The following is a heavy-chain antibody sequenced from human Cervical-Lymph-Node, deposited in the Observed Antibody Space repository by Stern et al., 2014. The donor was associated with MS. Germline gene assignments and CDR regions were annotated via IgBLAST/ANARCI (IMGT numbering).Heavy chain of an antibody. V-gene: IGHV4-31*03. J-gene: IGHJ4*02. CDR3: ARWPDSRPGGGFDY. D-gene: IGHD1-14*01. CDR1: GGSISSGGYY. Sequence: QVQLVESGPGLVKPSQTLFLTCTVSGGSISSGGYYWSRIRPHPGKGLEWIGYIYYSGSTYYYPALKSRVTISVDTSKSQFSLKLSSVTAADTAVYYCARWPDSRPGGGFDYWGQGTLVTVSS. CDR2: IYYSGST.